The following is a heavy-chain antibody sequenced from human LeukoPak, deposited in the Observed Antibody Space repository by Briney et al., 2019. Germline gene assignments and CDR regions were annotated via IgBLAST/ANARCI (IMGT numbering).Heavy chain of an antibody. D-gene: IGHD5-24*01. CDR1: GFTFSSYA. CDR2: FSATGGNT. Sequence: PGGSLRLSCAASGFTFSSYAMSWVRQAPGKGLEWVSGFSATGGNTYYADSVKGRFTISRDNAKQSLFLQMNSLRVEDLGVYYCARGRRWLQPLDYWGQGTLVTVSS. CDR3: ARGRRWLQPLDY. V-gene: IGHV3-23*01. J-gene: IGHJ4*02.